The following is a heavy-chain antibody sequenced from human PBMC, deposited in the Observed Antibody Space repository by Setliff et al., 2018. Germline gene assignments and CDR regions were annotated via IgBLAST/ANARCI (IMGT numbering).Heavy chain of an antibody. CDR3: ARRGALGSGYYNYYYYYYMDV. CDR1: GGSFSGYY. V-gene: IGHV4-34*01. Sequence: PSETLSLTCAVSGGSFSGYYWSWIRQRPGKGLEWIGEIHHSGGTSYNPSLKSRVTISVDTSKNQFSLKLSSVTAADTAVYYCARRGALGSGYYNYYYYYYMDVCGKGTTVTVSS. D-gene: IGHD3-22*01. J-gene: IGHJ6*03. CDR2: IHHSGGT.